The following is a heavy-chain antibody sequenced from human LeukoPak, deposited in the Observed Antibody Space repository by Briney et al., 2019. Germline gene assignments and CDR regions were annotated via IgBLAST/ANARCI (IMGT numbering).Heavy chain of an antibody. CDR1: GYTFSSYW. Sequence: GESLRISCKGSGYTFSSYWIGWVRQMPGKGLEWMGIIYPGDPDTRYSPSLQGQVTISVDTSIGTAYLQWSSLKASDTAIYYCARQNDFRLDYWGQGTLVTVSS. CDR2: IYPGDPDT. CDR3: ARQNDFRLDY. V-gene: IGHV5-51*01. D-gene: IGHD3-3*01. J-gene: IGHJ4*02.